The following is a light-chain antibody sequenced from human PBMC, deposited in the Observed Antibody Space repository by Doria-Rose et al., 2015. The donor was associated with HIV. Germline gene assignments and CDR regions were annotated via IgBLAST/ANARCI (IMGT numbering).Light chain of an antibody. CDR2: LGS. CDR1: QSLLHTIGYNY. V-gene: IGKV2-28*01. J-gene: IGKJ2*01. Sequence: SISCRSSQSLLHTIGYNYLDWYLQKPGQSPQLLIYLGSNRASGVPDRFSGSGSGTDFTLKISRVEAEDVGVYYCMQALQTPYAFGQGTKLEIK. CDR3: MQALQTPYA.